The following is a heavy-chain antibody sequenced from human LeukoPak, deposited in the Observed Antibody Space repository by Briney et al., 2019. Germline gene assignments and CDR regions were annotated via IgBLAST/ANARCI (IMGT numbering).Heavy chain of an antibody. Sequence: GGSLRLSCAASGFTFSSYSMNWVRQAPGKGLEWVGFIRSKAYGGTTEYAASVKGRFTISRDDSKSIAYLQMNSLKTEDTAVYYCTRDRPSYYYDSSGPFDYWGQGTLVTVSS. J-gene: IGHJ4*02. CDR1: GFTFSSYS. CDR3: TRDRPSYYYDSSGPFDY. CDR2: IRSKAYGGTT. D-gene: IGHD3-22*01. V-gene: IGHV3-49*04.